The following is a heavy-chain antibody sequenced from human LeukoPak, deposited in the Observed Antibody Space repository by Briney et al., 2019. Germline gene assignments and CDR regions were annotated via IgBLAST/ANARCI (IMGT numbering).Heavy chain of an antibody. J-gene: IGHJ4*02. D-gene: IGHD3-10*01. CDR1: GFTFSSYS. CDR2: ISSSSSYI. Sequence: KAGGSLRLSCAASGFTFSSYSMNWVRQAPGKGLEWVSSISSSSSYIYYADSVKGRFTISRDNARNSVYLQMNSLRAEDTAVYYCAKGGAPFAESAYWGQGTLVTVSS. V-gene: IGHV3-21*01. CDR3: AKGGAPFAESAY.